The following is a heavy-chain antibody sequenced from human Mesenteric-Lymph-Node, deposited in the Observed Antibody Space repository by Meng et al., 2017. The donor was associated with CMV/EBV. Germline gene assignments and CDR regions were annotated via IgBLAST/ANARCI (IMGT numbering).Heavy chain of an antibody. CDR1: GFTFSTDA. V-gene: IGHV3-23*01. J-gene: IGHJ1*01. Sequence: EAAGFTFSTDAMSWVRQAPGKGLEWVSSISGSGGGTYYADSVKGRFTISRDTSKNTLFLQMNNLRAEDTAVYYCAKDYFSVAVYFQYWGQGTLVTVSS. CDR3: AKDYFSVAVYFQY. CDR2: ISGSGGGT. D-gene: IGHD6-19*01.